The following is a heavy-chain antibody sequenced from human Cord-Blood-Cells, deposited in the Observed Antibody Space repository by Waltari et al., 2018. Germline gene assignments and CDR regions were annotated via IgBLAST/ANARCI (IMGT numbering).Heavy chain of an antibody. V-gene: IGHV4-34*01. J-gene: IGHJ3*02. CDR3: ARLPWGYCSSTSCYDAFDI. D-gene: IGHD2-2*01. Sequence: GYFSGYYWSWIRQTPGKGLEWIGEIHHSGSTNSNPSLKSRVTISVDTSKNQFSLKLSSVTAADTAVYYCARLPWGYCSSTSCYDAFDIWGQGTMVTVSS. CDR2: IHHSGST. CDR1: GYFSGYY.